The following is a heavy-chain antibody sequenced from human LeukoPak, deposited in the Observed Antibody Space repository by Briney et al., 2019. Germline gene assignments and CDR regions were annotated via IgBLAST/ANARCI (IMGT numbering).Heavy chain of an antibody. V-gene: IGHV1-18*01. Sequence: ASVKVSCKASGYTFTSYGFSWVRQAPGQGLEWMGWISAYNGNTNYAQKLQGRVTMTTDTSTSTAYMELRSLRSDDTAVYYCARVPPYYDILTGYFDYWGQGTLVTVSS. CDR3: ARVPPYYDILTGYFDY. CDR2: ISAYNGNT. CDR1: GYTFTSYG. D-gene: IGHD3-9*01. J-gene: IGHJ4*02.